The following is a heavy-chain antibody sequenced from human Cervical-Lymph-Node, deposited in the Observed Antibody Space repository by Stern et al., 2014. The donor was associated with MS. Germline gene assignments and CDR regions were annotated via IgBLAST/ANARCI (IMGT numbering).Heavy chain of an antibody. Sequence: EMQLVESGGGLVQPGGSLRLSCVASGFSLSNYAMNWVRQAPGKGLEWVSSISSSSSIIYYRDSVKGRFTISRDNAKNSLYLQMDSLRDEDTAVYYCARSLSLQGIWGQGTLVTVSS. D-gene: IGHD2-21*01. CDR3: ARSLSLQGI. CDR1: GFSLSNYA. J-gene: IGHJ4*02. V-gene: IGHV3-48*02. CDR2: ISSSSSII.